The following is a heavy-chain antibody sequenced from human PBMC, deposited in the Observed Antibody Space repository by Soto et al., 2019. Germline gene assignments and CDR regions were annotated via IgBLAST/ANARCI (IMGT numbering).Heavy chain of an antibody. CDR1: GFTFSDYY. CDR3: ARVPHYDILTGYYADAFDI. J-gene: IGHJ3*02. V-gene: IGHV3-11*01. Sequence: QVQLVESGGGLVKPGGSLRLSCAASGFTFSDYYMSWIRQSPGKGLEWVSYISSSGSTIYYADSVKGRFTISRDNAKNSLYLQMNSLRAEDTAVYYCARVPHYDILTGYYADAFDIWGQGTMVTVSS. CDR2: ISSSGSTI. D-gene: IGHD3-9*01.